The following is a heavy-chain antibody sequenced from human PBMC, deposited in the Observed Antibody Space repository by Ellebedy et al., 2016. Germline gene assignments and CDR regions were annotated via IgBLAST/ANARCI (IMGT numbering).Heavy chain of an antibody. CDR3: ARVFDEWELRGDAFAI. J-gene: IGHJ3*02. V-gene: IGHV7-4-1*02. Sequence: ASVKVSCKASGYSFTTYYLHWVRQAPGQGLEWMGWINPNTGNPTYAQGFTGRLVFSLDTSVSTAYLQISSLKAEDTAVYYCARVFDEWELRGDAFAIWGQGTMVTVSS. CDR1: GYSFTTYY. CDR2: INPNTGNP. D-gene: IGHD1-26*01.